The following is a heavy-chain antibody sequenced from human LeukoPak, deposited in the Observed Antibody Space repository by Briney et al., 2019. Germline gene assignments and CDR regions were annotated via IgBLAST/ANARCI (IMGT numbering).Heavy chain of an antibody. D-gene: IGHD2-2*01. CDR2: ISGSGADT. CDR3: ARDPDFVPAATAIDY. Sequence: PGGTLRLSCTTSGFTFNDYAMNWVRQAPGKGLEWVAGISGSGADTYYADSVKGRFTISRDNAKNSLYLQMNSLRAEDTAVYYCARDPDFVPAATAIDYWGQGTLVTVSS. J-gene: IGHJ4*02. V-gene: IGHV3-21*01. CDR1: GFTFNDYA.